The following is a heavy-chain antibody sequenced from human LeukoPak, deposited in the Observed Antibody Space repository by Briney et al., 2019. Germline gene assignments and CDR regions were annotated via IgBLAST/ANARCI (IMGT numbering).Heavy chain of an antibody. J-gene: IGHJ4*02. D-gene: IGHD3-22*01. CDR1: GFTFSNYA. Sequence: GGSLRLSCAASGFTFSNYAMSWVRQAPGKGLEWVSSISGSGGYTYSADSVKGRFTISRDNAKNSLYLQMNSLRAEDTAVYYCARDEYYYDSSGYYFPGGLHYWGQGTLVTVSS. CDR3: ARDEYYYDSSGYYFPGGLHY. V-gene: IGHV3-23*01. CDR2: ISGSGGYT.